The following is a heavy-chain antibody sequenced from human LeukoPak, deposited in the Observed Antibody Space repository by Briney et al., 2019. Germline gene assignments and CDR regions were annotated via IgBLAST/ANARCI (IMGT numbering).Heavy chain of an antibody. Sequence: ASVKVSCKASGYTFTSYYMHWVRQAPGQGLEWMGIINPSGGSTSYAQKFRGRVTMTRDTSTSTVYMELSSLRSEDTAVYYCARDRGYSYGYLGAFDIWGQGTMVTVSS. CDR2: INPSGGST. V-gene: IGHV1-46*01. CDR3: ARDRGYSYGYLGAFDI. CDR1: GYTFTSYY. J-gene: IGHJ3*02. D-gene: IGHD5-18*01.